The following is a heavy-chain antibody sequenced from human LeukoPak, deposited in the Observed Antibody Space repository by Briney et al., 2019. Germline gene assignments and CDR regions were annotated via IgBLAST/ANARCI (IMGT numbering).Heavy chain of an antibody. J-gene: IGHJ3*02. CDR2: ISWNSGSI. CDR3: AKDIGGSYYFNAFDI. Sequence: GGSLRLSCAASGFTFDDYAMHWVRHAPGKGLEGGGGISWNSGSIGYAESVKGRFTISRDNAKNSLYLQMNSLRAEDTALYYCAKDIGGSYYFNAFDIWGQGTMVTVSS. D-gene: IGHD1-26*01. V-gene: IGHV3-9*01. CDR1: GFTFDDYA.